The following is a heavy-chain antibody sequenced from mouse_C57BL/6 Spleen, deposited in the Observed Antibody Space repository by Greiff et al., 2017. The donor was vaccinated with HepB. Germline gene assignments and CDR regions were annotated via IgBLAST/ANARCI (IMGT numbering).Heavy chain of an antibody. V-gene: IGHV5-9-1*02. CDR3: TRERYYGYWYFDV. CDR1: GFTFSSYA. Sequence: EVKLVESGEGLVKPGGSLKLSCAASGFTFSSYAMSWVRQTPEKRLEWVAYISSGGDYIYYADTVKGRFTISRDNARNTLYLQMSSLKSEDTAMYYCTRERYYGYWYFDVWGTGTTVTVSS. J-gene: IGHJ1*03. CDR2: ISSGGDYI. D-gene: IGHD1-1*02.